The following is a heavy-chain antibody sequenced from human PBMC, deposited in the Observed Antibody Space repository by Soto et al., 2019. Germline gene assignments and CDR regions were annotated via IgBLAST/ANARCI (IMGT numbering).Heavy chain of an antibody. V-gene: IGHV1-18*01. Sequence: ASVKVSCKASGYTFTSYGISWVRQAPEQGLEWMGWISAYNGNTNYAQKLQGRVTMTTDTSTSTAYMELRSLRSDDTAVYYCARYFAVAGSLDYWGQGTLVTVSS. CDR2: ISAYNGNT. D-gene: IGHD6-19*01. CDR1: GYTFTSYG. J-gene: IGHJ4*02. CDR3: ARYFAVAGSLDY.